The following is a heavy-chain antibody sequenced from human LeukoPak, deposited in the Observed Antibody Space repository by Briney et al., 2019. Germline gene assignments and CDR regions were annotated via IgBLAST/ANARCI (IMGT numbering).Heavy chain of an antibody. CDR1: GFTFSSYS. CDR3: ARGGDIAAAFASDI. CDR2: ISSSSSYI. D-gene: IGHD6-13*01. Sequence: PGGSLRLSCAASGFTFSSYSMNWVRQAPGKGLEWVSSISSSSSYIYYADSVKGRFTISRDNAKNSLYLQMNSLRAEDTAVYYCARGGDIAAAFASDIWGQGTMVTVSS. J-gene: IGHJ3*02. V-gene: IGHV3-21*01.